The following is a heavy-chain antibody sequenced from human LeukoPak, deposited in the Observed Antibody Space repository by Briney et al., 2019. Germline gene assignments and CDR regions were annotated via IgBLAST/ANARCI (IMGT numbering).Heavy chain of an antibody. V-gene: IGHV1-2*02. Sequence: GASVKVSCKASGYTFTAYYLHWVRQAPGQGLEWVGWINPNSGDTNYAQKFQGRVTMTRDTSISTAYMELSSLSSEDTAVYYCARGGDGDRRDFGYWGQETLVTVSS. CDR3: ARGGDGDRRDFGY. CDR1: GYTFTAYY. CDR2: INPNSGDT. J-gene: IGHJ4*02. D-gene: IGHD5-24*01.